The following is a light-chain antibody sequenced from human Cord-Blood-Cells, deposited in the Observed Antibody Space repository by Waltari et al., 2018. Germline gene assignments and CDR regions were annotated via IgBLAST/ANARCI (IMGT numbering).Light chain of an antibody. CDR2: EDN. V-gene: IGLV6-57*01. Sequence: NFMLTQPHSVSESPGKTVTISCTRSSGSIASNYVQRYQQRPGRSPTTVIYEDNQRPSGVPDRFSGSIDSSSNSASLTISGLKTEDEADYYCQSYDSSNQVFGGGTKLTVL. CDR3: QSYDSSNQV. J-gene: IGLJ3*02. CDR1: SGSIASNY.